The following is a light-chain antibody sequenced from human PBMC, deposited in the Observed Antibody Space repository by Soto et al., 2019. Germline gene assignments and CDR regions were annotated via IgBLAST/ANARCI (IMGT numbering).Light chain of an antibody. CDR3: SSYTTSNTRQIV. V-gene: IGLV2-14*03. Sequence: QSALTQPASVSGSPGQSINISCTGTSSDVGGYNYVSWYQHHPGKAPKLIIYDVSNRPSGVSNPFSGSKSGHTASLTISGLQPDGEADYYCSSYTTSNTRQIVFGTGTKVTVL. J-gene: IGLJ1*01. CDR2: DVS. CDR1: SSDVGGYNY.